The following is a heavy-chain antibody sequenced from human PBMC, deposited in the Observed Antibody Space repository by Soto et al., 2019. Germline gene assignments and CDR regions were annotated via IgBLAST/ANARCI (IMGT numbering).Heavy chain of an antibody. Sequence: QVQLQESGPGLVKPSQTLSLTCTVSGGSISSGDYYWSWIRQPPGKGLEWIGYIYYSGSTYYKPSLKSRITISVDTTKNQFSLKLSSVNAADTAVYYCARDGTSGYYDDAFDIWGQGTMVTVSS. V-gene: IGHV4-30-4*01. CDR2: IYYSGST. J-gene: IGHJ3*02. CDR3: ARDGTSGYYDDAFDI. CDR1: GGSISSGDYY. D-gene: IGHD3-22*01.